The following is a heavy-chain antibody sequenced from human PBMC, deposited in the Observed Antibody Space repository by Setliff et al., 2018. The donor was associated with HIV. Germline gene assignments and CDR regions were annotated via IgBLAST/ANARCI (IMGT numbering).Heavy chain of an antibody. Sequence: PGGSLRLSCVASGFALTSNYISLVRQAPGKGLEWVSVIYEGGLTYYADSVEGRFTLSRYISKNTVYFQMNDLRPEDTAVYFWARSSRPDMRLAFDIWGQGTMVTVSS. CDR2: IYEGGLT. CDR3: ARSSRPDMRLAFDI. CDR1: GFALTSNY. V-gene: IGHV3-66*02. J-gene: IGHJ3*02. D-gene: IGHD3-9*01.